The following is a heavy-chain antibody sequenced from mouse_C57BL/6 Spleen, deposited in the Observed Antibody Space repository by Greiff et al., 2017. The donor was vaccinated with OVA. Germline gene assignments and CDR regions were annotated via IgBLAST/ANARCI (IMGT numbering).Heavy chain of an antibody. CDR3: ASPYGSSAAYGYFDV. CDR2: INPSSGYT. Sequence: VQLQQSGADLARPGASVKMSCKASGYTFTSYTMHWVKQRPGQGLEWIGYINPSSGYTKYNEKFKGKATLTADKSSSTAYLQLSSLTSEDSAVEYCASPYGSSAAYGYFDVWGPGTTVTVSS. J-gene: IGHJ1*01. CDR1: GYTFTSYT. D-gene: IGHD1-1*01. V-gene: IGHV1-4*01.